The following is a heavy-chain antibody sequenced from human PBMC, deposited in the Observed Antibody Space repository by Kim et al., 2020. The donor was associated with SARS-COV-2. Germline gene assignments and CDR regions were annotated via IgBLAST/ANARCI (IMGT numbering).Heavy chain of an antibody. V-gene: IGHV3-7*01. Sequence: GGSLRLSCAASGFTFSSYWMTWVRQAPGKGLEWVANIKQDGNQKYYADSVKGRFTISRDNAKNSLYLQMNSLRAEDTAVYYCARDGELYSRGVDGFDIWG. J-gene: IGHJ3*02. CDR2: IKQDGNQK. CDR3: ARDGELYSRGVDGFDI. CDR1: GFTFSSYW. D-gene: IGHD6-19*01.